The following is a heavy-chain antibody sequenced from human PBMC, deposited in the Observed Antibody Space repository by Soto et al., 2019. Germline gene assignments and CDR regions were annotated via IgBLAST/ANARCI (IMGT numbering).Heavy chain of an antibody. CDR1: GGSISSGDYY. J-gene: IGHJ4*02. Sequence: QVQLEESGPGLVKPSQTLSLTCTVSGGSISSGDYYWSWIRQPPGKGLEWIGYIYYSGNTYYNPSLKSRVTISVDTSKNQFSLKLTSVTAADTAVYSCARADYYYVFDYWGQGTLVTVSS. V-gene: IGHV4-30-4*01. D-gene: IGHD3-10*02. CDR2: IYYSGNT. CDR3: ARADYYYVFDY.